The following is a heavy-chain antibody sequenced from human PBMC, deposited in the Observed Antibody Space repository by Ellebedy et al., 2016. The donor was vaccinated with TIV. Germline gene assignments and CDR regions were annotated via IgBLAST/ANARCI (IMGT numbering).Heavy chain of an antibody. CDR1: GFTVSNNY. J-gene: IGHJ4*02. CDR3: ARGVLSGY. V-gene: IGHV3-53*01. Sequence: PGGSLRLSCAASGFTVSNNYISWVRQAPGKGLEWVSVIYSVGSNYYADSVKRRFTISRDNSKNTVYLQMNSLRAEDTAVYYCARGVLSGYWGQGTLVTVSS. D-gene: IGHD2/OR15-2a*01. CDR2: IYSVGSN.